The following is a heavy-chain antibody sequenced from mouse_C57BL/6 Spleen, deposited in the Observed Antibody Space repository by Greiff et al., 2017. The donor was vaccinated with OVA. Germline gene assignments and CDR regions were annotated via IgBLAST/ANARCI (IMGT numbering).Heavy chain of an antibody. V-gene: IGHV1-78*01. J-gene: IGHJ4*01. Sequence: QVQLQQSDAELVKPGASVKISCKVSGYTFTDHTIHWMKQRPEQGLEWIGYIYPRDGSTKYNEKFKGKATLTADKSSSTAYMQLNSLTSEDSAVYFCAREGDYYGSSYVGAMDYWGQGTSVTVSS. CDR2: IYPRDGST. CDR1: GYTFTDHT. D-gene: IGHD1-1*01. CDR3: AREGDYYGSSYVGAMDY.